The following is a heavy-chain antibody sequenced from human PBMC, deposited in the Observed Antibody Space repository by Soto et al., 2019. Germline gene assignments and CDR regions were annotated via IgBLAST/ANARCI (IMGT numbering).Heavy chain of an antibody. CDR3: AREDGIVGATSAFDY. CDR1: GFTFSTYN. V-gene: IGHV3-21*01. J-gene: IGHJ4*02. D-gene: IGHD1-26*01. CDR2: INGRGKYI. Sequence: EVLLVESGGGLVKPGGSLRLSCAASGFTFSTYNMNWVRQAPGKGLEWVSSINGRGKYIYYTDAVKGRFTISRDNAKTSRYLQMNSLRAEDTAVYYCAREDGIVGATSAFDYWGQGTLVTVSS.